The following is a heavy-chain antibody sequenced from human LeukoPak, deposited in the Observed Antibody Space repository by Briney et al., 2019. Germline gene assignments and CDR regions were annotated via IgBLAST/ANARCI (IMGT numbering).Heavy chain of an antibody. CDR1: GFTFSNAW. Sequence: GGSLRLSCAASGFTFSNAWMSWVRQAPGKGLEWVGRIRSKTDGGTTDYAAPVKGRFTISRGDSKNTLYLQMNSLKTGDTAVYYCTTARNMVRGVIPLDYWGQGTLVTVSS. CDR2: IRSKTDGGTT. CDR3: TTARNMVRGVIPLDY. V-gene: IGHV3-15*01. J-gene: IGHJ4*02. D-gene: IGHD3-10*01.